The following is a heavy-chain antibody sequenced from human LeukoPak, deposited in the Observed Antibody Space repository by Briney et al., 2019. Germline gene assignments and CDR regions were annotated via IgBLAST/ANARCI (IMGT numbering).Heavy chain of an antibody. CDR2: IYHSGST. J-gene: IGHJ4*02. V-gene: IGHV4-30-2*01. CDR3: ARVAHSSSWKLPGWVDY. Sequence: PSQTLSLTCAVSGGSISSGGYSWSWIRQPPGKGLEWIGYIYHSGSTYYNPSLKSRVTISVDKSKNQFSLKLSSVTAADTAVYYCARVAHSSSWKLPGWVDYWGQGTLVTVSS. CDR1: GGSISSGGYS. D-gene: IGHD6-13*01.